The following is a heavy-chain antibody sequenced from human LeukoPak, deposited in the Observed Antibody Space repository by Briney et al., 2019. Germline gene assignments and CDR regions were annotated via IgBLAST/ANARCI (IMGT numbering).Heavy chain of an antibody. D-gene: IGHD1-14*01. CDR2: INPGGSSI. J-gene: IGHJ4*02. CDR1: GFTVSSNY. CDR3: ARSNQADDY. Sequence: GGSLRLSCAASGFTVSSNYMSWARQVPGKGLVWVSRINPGGSSIAYADSVKGRFTISRDNAKNTLYLQMDSLRAEDTAVYYCARSNQADDYWGRGTLVTVSS. V-gene: IGHV3-74*01.